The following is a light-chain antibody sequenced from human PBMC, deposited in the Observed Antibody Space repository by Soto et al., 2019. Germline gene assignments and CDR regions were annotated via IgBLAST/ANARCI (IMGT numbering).Light chain of an antibody. CDR3: AAWDDSLNGYV. CDR1: SSNIGTGYD. CDR2: ANT. Sequence: QSVLTQPPSVSGAPGQRVTISCTGSSSNIGTGYDVHWYQQLPGTAPKLLIYANTNRPSGVPGRFSGSKSGTSASLAVSGLQSEDEAGYYCAAWDDSLNGYVFGTGTKLTVL. V-gene: IGLV1-40*01. J-gene: IGLJ1*01.